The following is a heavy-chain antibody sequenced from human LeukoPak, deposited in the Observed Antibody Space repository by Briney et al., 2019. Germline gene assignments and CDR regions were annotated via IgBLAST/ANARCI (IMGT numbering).Heavy chain of an antibody. CDR3: ATGRSIRYFDY. CDR1: GGSIFSYY. V-gene: IGHV4-59*08. J-gene: IGHJ4*02. D-gene: IGHD3-9*01. CDR2: IHYSGTT. Sequence: SQTLSLTCAVSGGSIFSYYWNWIRQPPGQGLEWIGYIHYSGTTNYNPSLKSRVSISIDTSKSQFSLKLTSATAADTAIYYCATGRSIRYFDYWGQGTLLSVSS.